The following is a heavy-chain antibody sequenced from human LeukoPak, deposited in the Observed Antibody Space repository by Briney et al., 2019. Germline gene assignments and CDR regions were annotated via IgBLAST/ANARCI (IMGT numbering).Heavy chain of an antibody. CDR1: GISFSKYA. Sequence: PGGSLRLSRVASGISFSKYAMTWVRQAPGKGLEWVSSITVSGGHTHYADSVKGRFTISRDNSKNTLYLQMNSLRAEDTAVYYCARGGPWYQLLNSPDYWGQGTLVTVSS. V-gene: IGHV3-23*01. D-gene: IGHD2-2*01. CDR2: ITVSGGHT. CDR3: ARGGPWYQLLNSPDY. J-gene: IGHJ4*02.